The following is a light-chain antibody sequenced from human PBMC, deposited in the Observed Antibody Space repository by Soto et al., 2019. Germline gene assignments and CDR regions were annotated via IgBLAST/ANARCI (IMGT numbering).Light chain of an antibody. V-gene: IGKV1-9*01. CDR2: AAS. Sequence: QLTQSPSSLSASVGDRVTITCRASQGISSYLAWYQQKPGKAPKLLIYAASTLQSGVPSRFSGSGSGTDFTLTISSLQPEDFATYYCQQLNSYPLITFGPGTKVDIK. J-gene: IGKJ3*01. CDR3: QQLNSYPLIT. CDR1: QGISSY.